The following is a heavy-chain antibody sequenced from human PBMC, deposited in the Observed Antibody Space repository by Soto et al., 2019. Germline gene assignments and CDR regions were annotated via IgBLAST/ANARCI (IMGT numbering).Heavy chain of an antibody. CDR3: ARGRRSSGWYNFDP. J-gene: IGHJ5*02. CDR1: GYTFTGYY. V-gene: IGHV1-2*04. D-gene: IGHD6-19*01. Sequence: GASVKVSCKASGYTFTGYYMHWVRQAPGQGLEWMGWINPNSGGTNYAQKFQGWVTMTRDTSISTAYMELSRLRSDDTAVYYCARGRRSSGWYNFDPWGQGTLVIVSS. CDR2: INPNSGGT.